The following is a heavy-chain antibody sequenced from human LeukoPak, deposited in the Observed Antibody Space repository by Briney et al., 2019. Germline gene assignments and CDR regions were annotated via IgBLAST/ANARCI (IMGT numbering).Heavy chain of an antibody. CDR3: ARVPRRDGRTGWFDP. Sequence: SVKVSCKASGGTFSSYAISWVRQAPGQGLEWMGGIIPIFGTANYAQKFQGRVTITADESTSTAYMELSSLRSEDTAVYYCARVPRRDGRTGWFDPWGQGTLVTVSS. V-gene: IGHV1-69*13. CDR1: GGTFSSYA. D-gene: IGHD5-24*01. J-gene: IGHJ5*02. CDR2: IIPIFGTA.